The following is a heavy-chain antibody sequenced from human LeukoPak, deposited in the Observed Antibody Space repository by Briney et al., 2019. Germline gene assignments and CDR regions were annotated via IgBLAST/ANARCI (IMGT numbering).Heavy chain of an antibody. Sequence: PSETLSLTCAVYGGSFSGYYWSWIRQPPGKGLEWIGEINHSGSTNYNPSLKSRVTISVDTSKNQFSLKLSSVTAADTAVYYCARHQPISIAARPRHFDYWGQGTLVTVSS. V-gene: IGHV4-34*01. D-gene: IGHD6-6*01. CDR1: GGSFSGYY. CDR2: INHSGST. CDR3: ARHQPISIAARPRHFDY. J-gene: IGHJ4*02.